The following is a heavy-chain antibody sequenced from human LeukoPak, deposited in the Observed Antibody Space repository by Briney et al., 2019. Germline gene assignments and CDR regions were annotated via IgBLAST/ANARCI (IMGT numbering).Heavy chain of an antibody. J-gene: IGHJ4*02. CDR3: ARDYYGSGSYYHAY. Sequence: SETLSLTCTVSGGSISSGSYYWSWIRQPAGKGLEWIGRIYTSGSTNYNPSLKSRVTISVDTSKNQFSLKLSSVTAADTAVYYCARDYYGSGSYYHAYWGQGTLVTVSS. V-gene: IGHV4-61*02. D-gene: IGHD3-10*01. CDR1: GGSISSGSYY. CDR2: IYTSGST.